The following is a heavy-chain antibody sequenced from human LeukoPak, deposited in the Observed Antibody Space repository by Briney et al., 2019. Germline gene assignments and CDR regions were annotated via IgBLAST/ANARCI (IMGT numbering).Heavy chain of an antibody. Sequence: PSETLSLTCTVSGGSISSGSYFWSWIRQPAGKGLEWIGRIYTSGTTNYNPSLKSRVTISVDTSKNQFSLKLSSVTAADTAVYYCAREAADYGDYGVGWGQGTLVTVSS. V-gene: IGHV4-61*02. CDR2: IYTSGTT. CDR3: AREAADYGDYGVG. CDR1: GGSISSGSYF. J-gene: IGHJ4*02. D-gene: IGHD4-17*01.